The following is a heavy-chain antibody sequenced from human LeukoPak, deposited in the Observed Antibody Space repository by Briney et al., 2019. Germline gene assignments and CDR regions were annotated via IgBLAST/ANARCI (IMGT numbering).Heavy chain of an antibody. Sequence: WGSLRLSCAASGFSFSSYAMNWVRQAPGKGLEWVSSITSSSDIYYADSVKGRFTISRDNAKNSLYLEMNSLGAEDTAVYYCARQSGGSYGYWGQGTLVTVSS. V-gene: IGHV3-21*01. CDR1: GFSFSSYA. J-gene: IGHJ4*02. CDR2: ITSSSDI. D-gene: IGHD1-26*01. CDR3: ARQSGGSYGY.